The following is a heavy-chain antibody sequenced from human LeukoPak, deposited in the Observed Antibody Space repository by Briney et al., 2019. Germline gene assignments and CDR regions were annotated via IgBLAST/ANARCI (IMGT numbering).Heavy chain of an antibody. CDR2: TYYRSKWYN. V-gene: IGHV6-1*01. J-gene: IGHJ5*02. CDR1: GDSVSSNSAT. D-gene: IGHD5-12*01. Sequence: SQTLSLTCAISGDSVSSNSATWNWIRQSPSRGLEWLGRTYYRSKWYNDYAVSVKSRITINPDTSKNQFSLQLNSVTPEDTAVYYCARELVRGYSGYERITSYNWFDPWGQGTLVTVSS. CDR3: ARELVRGYSGYERITSYNWFDP.